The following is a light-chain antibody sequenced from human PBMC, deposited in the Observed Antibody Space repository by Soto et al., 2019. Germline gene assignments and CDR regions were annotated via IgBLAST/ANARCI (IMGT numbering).Light chain of an antibody. CDR3: GTWDSSFYV. V-gene: IGLV1-51*01. CDR1: SSNIGNNY. J-gene: IGLJ1*01. Sequence: QSVLTQPPSVSAAPGQKVTISCSGSSSNIGNNYVSWYQQLPGTAPKLLIYDNNKRPSGIPDRCSGSKSGTSATLGITGLPTGDEADYYCGTWDSSFYVFGTGTKVTVL. CDR2: DNN.